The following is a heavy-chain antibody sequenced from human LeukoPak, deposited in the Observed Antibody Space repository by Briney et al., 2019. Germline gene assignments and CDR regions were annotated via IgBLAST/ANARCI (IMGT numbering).Heavy chain of an antibody. J-gene: IGHJ6*02. Sequence: SETLSLTCTVSGGSISIYYWSWIRKPPGKGLEWIGYIYYSGSLKYNPSLKSRVTISVDTSKNQFSLKLSSVTAPDTAVYYCARRVRGSYGMEVWGQRTTVTASS. CDR1: GGSISIYY. CDR3: ARRVRGSYGMEV. CDR2: IYYSGSL. V-gene: IGHV4-59*08. D-gene: IGHD3-16*01.